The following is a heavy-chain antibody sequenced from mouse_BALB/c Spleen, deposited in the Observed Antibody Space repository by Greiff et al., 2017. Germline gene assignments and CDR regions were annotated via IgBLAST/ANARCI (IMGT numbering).Heavy chain of an antibody. Sequence: QVQLQQSGPELVKPGASVKISCKASGYAFSSSWMNWVKQRPGQGLEWIGRIYPGDGDTNYNGKFKGKATLTADKSSSTAYMQLSSLTSVDSAVYFCARDVGYYWGQGTTLTVSS. CDR1: GYAFSSSW. CDR3: ARDVGYY. V-gene: IGHV1-82*01. J-gene: IGHJ2*01. CDR2: IYPGDGDT.